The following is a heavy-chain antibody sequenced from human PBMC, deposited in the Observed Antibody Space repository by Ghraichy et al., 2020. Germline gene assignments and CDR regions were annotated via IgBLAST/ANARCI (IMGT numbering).Heavy chain of an antibody. CDR1: GGSISSSNW. CDR2: IYHSGST. D-gene: IGHD4-11*01. Sequence: SETLSLTCAVSGGSISSSNWWSWVRQPPGKGLEWIGEIYHSGSTNYNPSLKSRVTISVDKSKNQFSLKLSSVTAADTAVYYCARATHLTTHYYYYGMDVWGQGTTVTVSS. CDR3: ARATHLTTHYYYYGMDV. V-gene: IGHV4-4*02. J-gene: IGHJ6*02.